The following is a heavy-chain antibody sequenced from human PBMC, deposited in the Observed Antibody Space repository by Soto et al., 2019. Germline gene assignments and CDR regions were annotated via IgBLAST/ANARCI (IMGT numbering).Heavy chain of an antibody. J-gene: IGHJ4*02. V-gene: IGHV4-34*01. Sequence: SETLSLTCAVYGGSFSGYYWSWIRQPPGKGLEWIGEINHSGSTNYNPSFKSRVTISVDTSKNQFSLKLSSVTAADTAVYYCARDWGWQLVRRRGALDYWGQGTLVTVSS. CDR2: INHSGST. CDR3: ARDWGWQLVRRRGALDY. D-gene: IGHD6-6*01. CDR1: GGSFSGYY.